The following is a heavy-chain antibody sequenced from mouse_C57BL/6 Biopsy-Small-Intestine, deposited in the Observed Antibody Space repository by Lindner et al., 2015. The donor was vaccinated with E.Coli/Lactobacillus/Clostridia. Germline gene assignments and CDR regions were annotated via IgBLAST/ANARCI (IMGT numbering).Heavy chain of an antibody. CDR1: GFSFNTYA. Sequence: VQLQESGGGLVQPKGSLKLSCAASGFSFNTYAMNWVRQAPGKGLEWVARIRSKSNNYATYYADSVKDRFTISRDDSESMLYLQMNNMKTEDTAMYYRVSPYYDYPFAYWGQGTLVTVSA. CDR2: IRSKSNNYAT. V-gene: IGHV10-1*01. D-gene: IGHD2-4*01. J-gene: IGHJ3*01. CDR3: VSPYYDYPFAY.